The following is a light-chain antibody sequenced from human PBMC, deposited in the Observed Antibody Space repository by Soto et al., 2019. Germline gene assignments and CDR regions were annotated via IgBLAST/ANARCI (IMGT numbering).Light chain of an antibody. J-gene: IGLJ1*01. CDR1: SSDVGGYNY. CDR2: DVS. CDR3: SSYTSSSTLYV. V-gene: IGLV2-14*03. Sequence: QSALTQPASVSGSPGQSITISCTGTSSDVGGYNYVSWYQQHPGKAPQLMIYDVSNRPSGVSYRFSGSKSGNTASLTISGLQAEDEADYYCSSYTSSSTLYVFGTGTKLTVL.